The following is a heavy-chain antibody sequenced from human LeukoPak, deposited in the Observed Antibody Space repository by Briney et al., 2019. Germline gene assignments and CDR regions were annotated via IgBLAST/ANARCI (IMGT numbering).Heavy chain of an antibody. CDR2: IKQDGSVK. CDR1: GFTFRTYW. J-gene: IGHJ4*02. CDR3: ARNFGSQQFDY. V-gene: IGHV3-7*01. Sequence: GSLRLSCAASGFTFRTYWMDWVRQAPGKGLEWVVNIKQDGSVKNYADSVKGRFTISRDNTKNSLYLEMNSLRGEDTAVYYCARNFGSQQFDYWGQGTLVTVSS. D-gene: IGHD1/OR15-1a*01.